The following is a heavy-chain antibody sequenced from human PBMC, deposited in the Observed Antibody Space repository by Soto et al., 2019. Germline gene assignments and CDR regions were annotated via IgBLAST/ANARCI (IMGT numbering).Heavy chain of an antibody. CDR3: GKDYSGPADY. D-gene: IGHD5-12*01. Sequence: ESGGGVVQPGRSLRLSCAASGFTFSSYGMHWVRQAPGKGLEWVAVISYDGSNYYADSVKGRFTISRDNSKNTLYLQMNSLRAEDTAIYYCGKDYSGPADYWGQGTLVTVSS. J-gene: IGHJ4*02. CDR2: ISYDGSN. V-gene: IGHV3-30*18. CDR1: GFTFSSYG.